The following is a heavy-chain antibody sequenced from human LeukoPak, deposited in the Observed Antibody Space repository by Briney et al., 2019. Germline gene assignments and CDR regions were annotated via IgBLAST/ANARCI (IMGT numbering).Heavy chain of an antibody. J-gene: IGHJ6*03. CDR3: GRIMGGGVNYFYFMDV. V-gene: IGHV3-30*04. Sequence: HPGGSLRLSCVASGFTFRSYGFHWVRQAPGKGLMWVTVTSYDGTNKYYTDPVKGRFTVSRDNSKNILYLQKNSLRAEDTAVYYCGRIMGGGVNYFYFMDVWGKGTTVIVSS. D-gene: IGHD3-16*01. CDR2: TSYDGTNK. CDR1: GFTFRSYG.